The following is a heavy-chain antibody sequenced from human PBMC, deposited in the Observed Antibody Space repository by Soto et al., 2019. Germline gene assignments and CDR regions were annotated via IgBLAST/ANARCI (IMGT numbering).Heavy chain of an antibody. CDR3: ARGGYCDSSTCYRLNAFDV. V-gene: IGHV3-48*03. CDR2: ISSSGSTI. D-gene: IGHD2-2*01. CDR1: GLTFSSYE. J-gene: IGHJ3*01. Sequence: GSLRLSCAVSGLTFSSYEMNWVRQAPEKGLEWVSYISSSGSTIYADSVKGRFTISRGNAKNSLYLQMNSLRVEDTAVYYCARGGYCDSSTCYRLNAFDVWGQGTKVTVSS.